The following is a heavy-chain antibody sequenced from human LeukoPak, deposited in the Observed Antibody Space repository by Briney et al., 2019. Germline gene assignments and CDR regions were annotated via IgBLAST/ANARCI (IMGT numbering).Heavy chain of an antibody. J-gene: IGHJ4*02. Sequence: GGSLRLSCAASGFTFSSYGMHLVRQAPGKGLEWVAFISYDGSNKYYADSVKGRFTISRDNSKNTLYLQMNNLRADDTAVYYCAKARYDGEVMIAATDYWGQGTLVTVSS. CDR3: AKARYDGEVMIAATDY. D-gene: IGHD2-15*01. CDR1: GFTFSSYG. CDR2: ISYDGSNK. V-gene: IGHV3-30*18.